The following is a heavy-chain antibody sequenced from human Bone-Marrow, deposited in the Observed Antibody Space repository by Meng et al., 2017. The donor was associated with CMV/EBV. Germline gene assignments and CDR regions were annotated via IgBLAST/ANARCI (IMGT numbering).Heavy chain of an antibody. J-gene: IGHJ4*02. CDR1: GYIFTSYG. CDR2: INPSGGST. Sequence: ASVKVSCKASGYIFTSYGISWVRQAPGQGLEWMGIINPSGGSTSYAQKFQGRVTMTRDTSTSTVYMELSSLRSEDTAVYYCARDRYDFWSGDRYFDYWGQGTLVTVSS. CDR3: ARDRYDFWSGDRYFDY. D-gene: IGHD3-3*01. V-gene: IGHV1-46*01.